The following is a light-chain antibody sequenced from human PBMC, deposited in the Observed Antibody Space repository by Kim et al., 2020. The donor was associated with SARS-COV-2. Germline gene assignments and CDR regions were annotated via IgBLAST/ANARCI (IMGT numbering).Light chain of an antibody. V-gene: IGLV1-44*01. J-gene: IGLJ2*01. CDR3: SVWDGSLNGAI. CDR1: GSNIGSNS. CDR2: GYN. Sequence: GQTVTISCSRSGSNIGSNSINWYQQLPGTAPKLLIFGYNQRPSGIPDRFSGSMSGASASLAISGLQSEDAADYYCSVWDGSLNGAIFGGGTKVTVL.